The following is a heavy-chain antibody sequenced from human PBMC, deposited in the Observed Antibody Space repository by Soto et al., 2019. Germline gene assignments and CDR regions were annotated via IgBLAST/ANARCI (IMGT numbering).Heavy chain of an antibody. CDR2: ISPYNDDT. D-gene: IGHD3-22*01. J-gene: IGHJ6*02. CDR1: GYTFSSYG. CDR3: ARGGYYDSSGSRNYHYYGMDV. Sequence: QAQLVQSGVEVKKPGASVKVSCKASGYTFSSYGINWVRQAPGQGLEWLGWISPYNDDTRYSQKLQGRVTMTTDTSSRTAYMALRRLRSDDTAVYFCARGGYYDSSGSRNYHYYGMDVWGQGTTVTVSS. V-gene: IGHV1-18*01.